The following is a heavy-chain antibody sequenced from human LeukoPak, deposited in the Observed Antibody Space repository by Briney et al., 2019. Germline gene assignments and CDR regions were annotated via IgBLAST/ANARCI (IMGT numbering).Heavy chain of an antibody. D-gene: IGHD3-22*01. J-gene: IGHJ4*02. CDR1: GFTFGIYE. V-gene: IGHV3-23*01. CDR3: AKTNGYYSD. CDR2: ISGSGGTT. Sequence: GGSLRLPCEGSGFTFGIYEMNWVRQAPGKGLEWVSGISGSGGTTYYADSVKGRFTISRDNSKNSLSLQVSSLRAEDTAVYYCAKTNGYYSDWGQGTLVTVSS.